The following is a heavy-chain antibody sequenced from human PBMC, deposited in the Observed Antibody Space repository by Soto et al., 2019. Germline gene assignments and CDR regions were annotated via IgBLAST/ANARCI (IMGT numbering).Heavy chain of an antibody. Sequence: QVQLQESGPGLVKPSQTLSLTCTVSGGSISSGGYYWSWIRQHPGKGLEWIGYLYYSGSTYYNPSLTSRVTISVDTSKNQCSLKLSSVTAADTAVYYCARGGYRYGYSPWGQGTLVTVSS. CDR2: LYYSGST. J-gene: IGHJ5*02. CDR1: GGSISSGGYY. V-gene: IGHV4-31*03. D-gene: IGHD5-18*01. CDR3: ARGGYRYGYSP.